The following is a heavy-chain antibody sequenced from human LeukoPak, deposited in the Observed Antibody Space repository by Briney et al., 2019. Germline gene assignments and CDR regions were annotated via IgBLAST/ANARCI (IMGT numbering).Heavy chain of an antibody. Sequence: GGSLRLSCAASGFTFSSYGMHWVRQAPGKGLEWVAFIRYDRSNKYYADSVKGRFTISRDNSKNSLYLQMNSLRAEDTALYYCARERYYYDSSGYYGYWGQGTLVTVSS. D-gene: IGHD3-22*01. J-gene: IGHJ4*02. CDR2: IRYDRSNK. CDR1: GFTFSSYG. V-gene: IGHV3-30*02. CDR3: ARERYYYDSSGYYGY.